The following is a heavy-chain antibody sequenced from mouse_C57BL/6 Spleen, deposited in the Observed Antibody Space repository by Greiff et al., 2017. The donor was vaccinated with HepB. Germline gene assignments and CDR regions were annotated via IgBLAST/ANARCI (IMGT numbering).Heavy chain of an antibody. J-gene: IGHJ4*01. CDR2: ISSGSSTI. D-gene: IGHD2-1*01. Sequence: EVKLVESGGGLVKPGGSLKLSCAASGFTFSDYGMHWVRQAPEKGLEWVAYISSGSSTIYYADTVKGRFTISRDNAKNTLVLQMTSLRSEDTAMYYCARDGKGAMDYWGQGTSVTVSS. V-gene: IGHV5-17*01. CDR1: GFTFSDYG. CDR3: ARDGKGAMDY.